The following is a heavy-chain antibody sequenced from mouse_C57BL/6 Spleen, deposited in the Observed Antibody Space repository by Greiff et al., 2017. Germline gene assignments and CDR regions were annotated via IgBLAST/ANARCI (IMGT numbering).Heavy chain of an antibody. D-gene: IGHD1-1*01. J-gene: IGHJ4*01. Sequence: EVKLMESGEGLVKPGGSLKLSCAASGFTFSSYAMSWVRQTPEKRLEWVAYISSGGDYSYYADTVKGRFTISRDNARNNLYLQMSSLKSEDTALYYCTRERGGYYGSSYSMDYAMDYWGQGTSVTVSS. CDR2: ISSGGDYS. CDR3: TRERGGYYGSSYSMDYAMDY. CDR1: GFTFSSYA. V-gene: IGHV5-9-1*02.